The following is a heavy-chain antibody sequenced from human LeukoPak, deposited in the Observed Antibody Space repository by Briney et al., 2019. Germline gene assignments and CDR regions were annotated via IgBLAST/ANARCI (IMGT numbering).Heavy chain of an antibody. Sequence: PSQTLSLTCTVSGGSISSGSYYWSWIRQPAGKGLKWIGRIYTSGSTNYNPSLKSRVTISVDTSKNQFSLKLSSVTAADTAVYYCAGDYDFWSGYPHAYDAFDIWGQGTMVTVSS. CDR3: AGDYDFWSGYPHAYDAFDI. D-gene: IGHD3-3*01. V-gene: IGHV4-61*02. CDR1: GGSISSGSYY. CDR2: IYTSGST. J-gene: IGHJ3*02.